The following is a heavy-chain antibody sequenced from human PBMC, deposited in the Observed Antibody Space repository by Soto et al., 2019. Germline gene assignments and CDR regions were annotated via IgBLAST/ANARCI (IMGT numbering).Heavy chain of an antibody. V-gene: IGHV1-8*01. CDR2: MNPNSDNT. CDR1: GYSFTSND. D-gene: IGHD5-12*01. J-gene: IGHJ4*02. Sequence: ASVKISCKASGYSFTSNDINWGRQATGQGLEWMGWMNPNSDNTGYAQKFQGRLTMTRSTSTNTAYMELNSLTSEDTAVYFCARGRIFGYSDDKSPRGLDDWGQGTPVTVSS. CDR3: ARGRIFGYSDDKSPRGLDD.